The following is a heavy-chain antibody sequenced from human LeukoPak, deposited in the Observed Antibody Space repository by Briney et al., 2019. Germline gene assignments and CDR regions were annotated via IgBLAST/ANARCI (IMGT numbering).Heavy chain of an antibody. Sequence: PGGSPRHSCASPGFTFSFYWVHWVRQAPGKGLVWVSRINNDGRSTSYAGSVKGRFTIARDNAKNTLYLQMNSLRAEDTAVYYCARDNEYCTGGTCRLDYWGQGALVTVSS. J-gene: IGHJ4*02. V-gene: IGHV3-74*01. CDR1: GFTFSFYW. CDR2: INNDGRST. D-gene: IGHD2-15*01. CDR3: ARDNEYCTGGTCRLDY.